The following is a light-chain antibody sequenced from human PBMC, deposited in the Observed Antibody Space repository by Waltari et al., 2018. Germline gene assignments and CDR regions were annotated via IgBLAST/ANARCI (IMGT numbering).Light chain of an antibody. CDR1: QNIMTY. CDR2: SAS. V-gene: IGKV1-39*01. Sequence: DIRMTQSPSPLSASLGDRVTVTCRARQNIMTYLNWYQHKPGNAPELLIYSASKLQRGVPSRFSGSGSGTDFTLTISSLQPADFATYYCQQSYSVPFTFGPGTNVDRK. CDR3: QQSYSVPFT. J-gene: IGKJ3*01.